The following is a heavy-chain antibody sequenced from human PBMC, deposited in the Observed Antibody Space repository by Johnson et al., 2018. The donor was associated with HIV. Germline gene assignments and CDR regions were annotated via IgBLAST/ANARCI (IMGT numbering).Heavy chain of an antibody. J-gene: IGHJ3*02. CDR1: GFTFSNAW. Sequence: EQLVESGGGVVQPGRSLRLSCAASGFTFSNAWMSWVRQAPGKGLEWVGRIKSKTDGGKTDYAAPVKGRVTISRDDSKNTLYLQMNSLKTEDTAVYYCTTAIVGALINAFDIWGQGTMVTVSS. CDR3: TTAIVGALINAFDI. V-gene: IGHV3-15*01. D-gene: IGHD1-26*01. CDR2: IKSKTDGGKT.